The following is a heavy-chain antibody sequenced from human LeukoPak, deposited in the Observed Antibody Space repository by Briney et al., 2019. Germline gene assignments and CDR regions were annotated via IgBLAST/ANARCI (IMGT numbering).Heavy chain of an antibody. CDR2: INPDGRDT. V-gene: IGHV3-7*01. CDR1: GFTFNRCW. D-gene: IGHD2-21*02. J-gene: IGHJ1*01. CDR3: TSWGDTTAEYFQR. Sequence: GGSLRLSCVVSGFTFNRCWMNWVRQAPGKGLEWVAHINPDGRDTYYVDSVKGQFTISRDNAQNSMYLQMNSLRVEDTAVYYCTSWGDTTAEYFQRWGQGTLVTVSS.